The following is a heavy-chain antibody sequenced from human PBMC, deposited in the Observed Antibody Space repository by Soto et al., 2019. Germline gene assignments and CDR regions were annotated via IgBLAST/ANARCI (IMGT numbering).Heavy chain of an antibody. CDR2: ISLYNGYT. D-gene: IGHD3-10*01. Sequence: QVQLVQSGAEVKKPGASVKVSCKASGYTFTNFGISWVRQAPGLGLEWMGWISLYNGYTNYAQKFHGRVTMTTDTPTSTSDMELRRLRSDDTAVYFCAGAGTPIDYRGQGTLATVSS. J-gene: IGHJ4*02. CDR3: AGAGTPIDY. V-gene: IGHV1-18*01. CDR1: GYTFTNFG.